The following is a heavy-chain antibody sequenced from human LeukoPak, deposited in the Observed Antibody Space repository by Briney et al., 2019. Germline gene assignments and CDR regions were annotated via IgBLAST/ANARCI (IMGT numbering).Heavy chain of an antibody. V-gene: IGHV3-74*01. D-gene: IGHD2-2*01. CDR3: ANHLACGSTSCPPFDD. Sequence: GGSLRLSCAASGFTFSSYWMHWVRQAPGKGLVWVSRINTDGSSTSYADSVKGRFTISRDNAKNTLYLQMNSLRAEDTAVYYCANHLACGSTSCPPFDDWGQGTLVTVSS. CDR1: GFTFSSYW. CDR2: INTDGSST. J-gene: IGHJ4*02.